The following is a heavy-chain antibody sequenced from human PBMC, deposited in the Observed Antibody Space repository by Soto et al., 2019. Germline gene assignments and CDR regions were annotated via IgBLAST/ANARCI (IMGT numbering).Heavy chain of an antibody. D-gene: IGHD5-12*01. CDR3: ARGDIGLYTSGGTVDY. CDR2: IYYSGST. V-gene: IGHV4-31*03. CDR1: GGSISSGGYY. Sequence: SETLSLTCTVSGGSISSGGYYWSWIRQHPGKGLEWIGYIYYSGSTYYNPSLKSRVTISVDTSKNQFSLKLSSVTAADTAVYYCARGDIGLYTSGGTVDYWGQGTLVTVSS. J-gene: IGHJ4*02.